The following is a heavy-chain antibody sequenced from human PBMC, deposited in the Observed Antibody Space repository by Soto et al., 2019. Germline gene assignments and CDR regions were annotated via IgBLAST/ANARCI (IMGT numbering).Heavy chain of an antibody. Sequence: QMQLVQSGAEVKERGSSVKISCKTSGGTFNTYALTWVRQAPGQGLEWIGGIIPIFGIKNVAQRFQGRVTTNADESLTTAYMEMTSLRSDDTAVSYCAKEEGDHWGQGTLVTVSS. CDR1: GGTFNTYA. V-gene: IGHV1-69*01. J-gene: IGHJ4*02. CDR3: AKEEGDH. CDR2: IIPIFGIK.